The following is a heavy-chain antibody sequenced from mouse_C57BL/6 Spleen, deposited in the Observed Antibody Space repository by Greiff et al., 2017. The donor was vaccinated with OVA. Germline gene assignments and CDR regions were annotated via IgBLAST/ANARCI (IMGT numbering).Heavy chain of an antibody. D-gene: IGHD2-2*01. J-gene: IGHJ3*01. CDR1: GYTFTEYT. CDR2: FYPGSGSI. Sequence: VQLQESGAELVKPGASVKLSCKASGYTFTEYTIHWVKQRPGQGLEWIGWFYPGSGSITYKEKFKDKATLTADKSSSTVYMELSRWTSEDYAVYFCARREVDGYEGFAYWGQGTLVTVSA. V-gene: IGHV1-62-2*01. CDR3: ARREVDGYEGFAY.